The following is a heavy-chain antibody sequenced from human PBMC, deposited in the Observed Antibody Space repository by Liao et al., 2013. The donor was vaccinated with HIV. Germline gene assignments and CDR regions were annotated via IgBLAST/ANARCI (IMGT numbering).Heavy chain of an antibody. J-gene: IGHJ6*03. D-gene: IGHD1-26*01. V-gene: IGHV4-59*01. CDR3: AGSGNYYRPYYYYMDV. CDR1: GGSISSYY. Sequence: QVQLQESGPGLVKPSQTLSLTCTVSGGSISSYYWSWIRHAPREGTGVGLGISITVGVPTTTPPSTSQVTISVDTSKNQFSLKVTSVTAADTAVYFCAGSGNYYRPYYYYMDVWAKDHGHRLL. CDR2: SITVGVP.